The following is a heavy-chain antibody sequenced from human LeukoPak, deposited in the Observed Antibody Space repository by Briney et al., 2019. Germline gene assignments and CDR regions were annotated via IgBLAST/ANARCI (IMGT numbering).Heavy chain of an antibody. CDR1: GLTFSSHW. J-gene: IGHJ4*02. CDR2: ITNDGSST. D-gene: IGHD3-16*01. Sequence: GGSLRLSCAASGLTFSSHWMHWVRQAPGKGLVWVSRITNDGSSTTYADSVKGRFTISRDNAKNMLYLQVNSLRAEDTAVNYCATQQGGDPAYWGQGTLVTVSS. CDR3: ATQQGGDPAY. V-gene: IGHV3-74*01.